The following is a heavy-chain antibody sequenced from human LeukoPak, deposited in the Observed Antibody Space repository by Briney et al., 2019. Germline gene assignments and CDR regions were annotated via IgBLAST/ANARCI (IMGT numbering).Heavy chain of an antibody. CDR2: IYHSGST. J-gene: IGHJ3*02. CDR1: SYSISSGYY. Sequence: KPSETLSLTCAVSSYSISSGYYWGRIRQPPGKGLVWIGSIYHSGSTYYNPSLKSRVTISVDTSKNQFSLKLSSVTAADTAVYYYARDDVRCSSTSCYTDDAFDIWGQGTMVTVSS. D-gene: IGHD2-2*02. CDR3: ARDDVRCSSTSCYTDDAFDI. V-gene: IGHV4-38-2*02.